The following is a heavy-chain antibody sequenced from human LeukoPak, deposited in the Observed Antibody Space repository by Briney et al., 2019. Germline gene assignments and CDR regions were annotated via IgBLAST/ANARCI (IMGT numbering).Heavy chain of an antibody. Sequence: PGGSLRLSCAASGFTMRNHWMSWVRQAPGKGLKWVANIKQDGSEKYYVDSVKGRFTISRDNAQNSLYLQMNSLRAEDTAIYYCATSTAAAGTDWGQGTLVTVSS. V-gene: IGHV3-7*03. D-gene: IGHD6-13*01. J-gene: IGHJ4*02. CDR1: GFTMRNHW. CDR3: ATSTAAAGTD. CDR2: IKQDGSEK.